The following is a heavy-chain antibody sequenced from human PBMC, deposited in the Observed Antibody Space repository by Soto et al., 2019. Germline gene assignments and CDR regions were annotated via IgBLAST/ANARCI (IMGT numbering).Heavy chain of an antibody. CDR3: VRVTLKAGNWFDP. Sequence: QVQLVQSGAEVKKPGASVKVSCKTSGYTFTDYFIHWVRQAPGQGFEWMGWINPKSRGTNYAQKFQGRVTMTRDTSNSTAYMELRGLTSDDTAVYYCVRVTLKAGNWFDPWGQGTLVTVSS. V-gene: IGHV1-2*02. CDR2: INPKSRGT. CDR1: GYTFTDYF. J-gene: IGHJ5*02.